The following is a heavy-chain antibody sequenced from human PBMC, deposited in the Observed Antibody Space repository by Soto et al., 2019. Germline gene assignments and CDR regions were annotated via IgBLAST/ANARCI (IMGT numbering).Heavy chain of an antibody. V-gene: IGHV3-33*01. Sequence: PGGSLRLSCVASGFTFSSYGMHWVRQAPGKGLEWVAVISFDGSNKYYGESVRGRFTISRDNSQNTLYLGMNSLRADDTAVYYCARDGATFYYDTSGARWFDPWGQGTLVTVSS. J-gene: IGHJ5*02. CDR1: GFTFSSYG. D-gene: IGHD3-22*01. CDR2: ISFDGSNK. CDR3: ARDGATFYYDTSGARWFDP.